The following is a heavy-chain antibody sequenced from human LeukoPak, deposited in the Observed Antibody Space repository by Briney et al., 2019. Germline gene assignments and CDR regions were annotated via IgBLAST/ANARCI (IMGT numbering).Heavy chain of an antibody. CDR1: GFTFSSYW. CDR2: INSDGSST. J-gene: IGHJ4*02. V-gene: IGHV3-74*01. Sequence: GGSLRLSCAASGFTFSSYWMHWVRQAPGKGLVWVSRINSDGSSTSYADSVKGRFTISRDNAKNTLYLQMNSLRAEDTAVYYCATSSWVVALDYWGQGTLVTVSS. D-gene: IGHD2-15*01. CDR3: ATSSWVVALDY.